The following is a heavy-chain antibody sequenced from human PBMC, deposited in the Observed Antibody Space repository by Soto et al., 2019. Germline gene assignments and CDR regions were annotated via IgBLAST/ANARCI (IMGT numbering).Heavy chain of an antibody. CDR2: ISSSNSTI. D-gene: IGHD6-13*01. CDR3: ARHPERIAEIGWFDP. CDR1: GFTFSSYS. J-gene: IGHJ5*02. Sequence: EVQLVESGGGLVQPGGSLRLSCAASGFTFSSYSMNWVRQAPGKGLEWVSYISSSNSTIYYADSVKGRFTISRDNAKNSLYLQMNSLSAEDTAVYYCARHPERIAEIGWFDPWGQGTLVTVSS. V-gene: IGHV3-48*01.